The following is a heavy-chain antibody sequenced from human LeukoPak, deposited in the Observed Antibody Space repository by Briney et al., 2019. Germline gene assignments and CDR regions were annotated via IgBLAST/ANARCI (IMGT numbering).Heavy chain of an antibody. CDR1: GFTLSNYA. CDR2: IKSKTDGGTT. D-gene: IGHD2-2*03. J-gene: IGHJ6*02. V-gene: IGHV3-15*01. Sequence: GGSLRLSCVAFGFTLSNYAMSWVRQAPGKGLEWVGRIKSKTDGGTTDYAAPVKGRFTISRDDSKNTLYLQMNSLKTEDTAVYYCTTDRDVGYCSSTSCYAFYYYYYGMDVWGQGTTVTVSS. CDR3: TTDRDVGYCSSTSCYAFYYYYYGMDV.